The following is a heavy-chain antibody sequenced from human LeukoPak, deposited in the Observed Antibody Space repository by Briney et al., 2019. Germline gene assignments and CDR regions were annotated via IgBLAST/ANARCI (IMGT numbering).Heavy chain of an antibody. CDR3: ARISRDTAMPPVGY. CDR2: IYYSGST. V-gene: IGHV4-39*01. CDR1: GGSISSSSYY. J-gene: IGHJ4*02. Sequence: PSETLSLTCTASGGSISSSSYYWGWIRQPPGKGLEWIGSIYYSGSTYYNPSLKSRVTISVDTSKNQFSLKLSSVTAADTAVYYCARISRDTAMPPVGYWGQGTLVTVSS. D-gene: IGHD5-18*01.